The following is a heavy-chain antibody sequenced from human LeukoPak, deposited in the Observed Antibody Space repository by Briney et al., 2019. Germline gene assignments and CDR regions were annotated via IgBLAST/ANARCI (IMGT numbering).Heavy chain of an antibody. CDR1: GFTSSSYA. CDR2: ISGSGGST. Sequence: GGSLRLSCAASGFTSSSYAMSWVRQAPGKGLEWVSAISGSGGSTYYADSVKGRFTISRDNSKNTLYPQMNSLRAEDTAVYYCAKVHYTFRVGATTYIDYWGQGTLVTVSS. V-gene: IGHV3-23*01. J-gene: IGHJ4*02. CDR3: AKVHYTFRVGATTYIDY. D-gene: IGHD1-26*01.